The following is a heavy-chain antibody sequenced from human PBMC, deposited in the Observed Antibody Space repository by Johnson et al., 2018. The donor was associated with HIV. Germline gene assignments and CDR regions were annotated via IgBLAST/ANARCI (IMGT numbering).Heavy chain of an antibody. CDR1: GFTFSSYD. CDR2: ISYDGSNK. V-gene: IGHV3-30*03. CDR3: ARVKQQVVRVGSDAFDI. D-gene: IGHD6-13*01. J-gene: IGHJ3*02. Sequence: QVQLVESGGGVVQPGRSLRLSCAASGFTFSSYDMHWVRQAPGRGLEWVAVISYDGSNKYYADSVKGRFTISRDNSKNTLYLQMNSLRAEDTAVYYCARVKQQVVRVGSDAFDIWGQGTMVTVSS.